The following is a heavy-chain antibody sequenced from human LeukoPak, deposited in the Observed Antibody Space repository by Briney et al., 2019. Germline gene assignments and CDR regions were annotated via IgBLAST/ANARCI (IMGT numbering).Heavy chain of an antibody. CDR1: GFTFSSYA. J-gene: IGHJ4*02. Sequence: GGSLRLSCAASGFTFSSYAMSWVRQAPGKGLEWVSAVSGSGGSTYYADSVKGRFTISRDNSKNTLYLQTNSLRAEDTAVYYCAKDFHGSGSYYAYFDYWGQGTLVTVSS. CDR3: AKDFHGSGSYYAYFDY. CDR2: VSGSGGST. D-gene: IGHD3-10*01. V-gene: IGHV3-23*01.